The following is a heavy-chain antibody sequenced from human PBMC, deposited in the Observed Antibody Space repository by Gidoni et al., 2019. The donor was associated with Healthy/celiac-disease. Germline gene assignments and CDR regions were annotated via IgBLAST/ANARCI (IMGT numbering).Heavy chain of an antibody. Sequence: EVQLLESGGGLVQPGGSLRLSCAASGFPFSSYAMSWVRQAPGKGLEWVSAISGSGGSTYYADSVKGRFTISRDNSKNTLYLQMNSLRAEDTAVYYCAKDGSGWYYFDYWGQGTLVTVSS. CDR1: GFPFSSYA. J-gene: IGHJ4*02. D-gene: IGHD6-19*01. CDR2: ISGSGGST. V-gene: IGHV3-23*01. CDR3: AKDGSGWYYFDY.